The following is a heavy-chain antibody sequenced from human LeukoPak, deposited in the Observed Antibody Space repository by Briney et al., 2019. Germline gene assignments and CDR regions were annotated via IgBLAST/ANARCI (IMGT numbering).Heavy chain of an antibody. D-gene: IGHD3-22*01. CDR1: GFTFSSYA. Sequence: GGSLRLSCAASGFTFSSYAMHWVRQAPGKGLEWVAVISYDGSNKYYADSVKGRFTISRDNSKSTVYLQMNSLRAEDTAVYYCAKYVSYYYDSRGYYPPQGYFDYWGQGTLVTVSS. V-gene: IGHV3-30*04. CDR2: ISYDGSNK. CDR3: AKYVSYYYDSRGYYPPQGYFDY. J-gene: IGHJ4*02.